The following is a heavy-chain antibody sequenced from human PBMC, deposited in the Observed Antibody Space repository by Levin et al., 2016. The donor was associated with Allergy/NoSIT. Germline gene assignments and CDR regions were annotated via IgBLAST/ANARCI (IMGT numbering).Heavy chain of an antibody. CDR3: ARQAYYAGTSGYYPLDF. CDR1: GGSIRSYH. CDR2: ISDTGYT. J-gene: IGHJ4*02. D-gene: IGHD3-22*01. Sequence: SETLSLTCTISGGSIRSYHWSWIRQSPGRGPEWIGQISDTGYTNYNPSLRSRVTMSMDTSKNQFSLKVRSVTAADTAMYFCARQAYYAGTSGYYPLDFWGQGTLVTVSS. V-gene: IGHV4-59*01.